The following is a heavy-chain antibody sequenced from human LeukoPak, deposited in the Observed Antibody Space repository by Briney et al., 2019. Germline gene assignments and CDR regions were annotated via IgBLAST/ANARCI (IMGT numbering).Heavy chain of an antibody. CDR2: IRYDGSNK. CDR1: GFTLSYSG. V-gene: IGHV3-30*02. J-gene: IGHJ4*02. CDR3: AKDLKANYFVY. Sequence: GGSLRLSCAASGFTLSYSGMHWVRQAPGKGLEWVAFIRYDGSNKYYGDSVKGRVTISRDNSKNTLYLQMSSLRAEDTAVYYCAKDLKANYFVYWGQGTLVTVSS.